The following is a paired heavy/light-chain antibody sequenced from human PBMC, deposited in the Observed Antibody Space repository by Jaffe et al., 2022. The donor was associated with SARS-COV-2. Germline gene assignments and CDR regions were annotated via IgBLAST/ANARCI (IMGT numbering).Light chain of an antibody. CDR1: SSDVGGYNY. V-gene: IGLV2-8*01. Sequence: QSALTQPPSASGSPGQSVTISCTGTSSDVGGYNYVSWYQQHPGKAPKLMIYEVSKRPSGVPDRFSGSKSGNTASLTVSGLQAEDEADYYCSSYAGSVVFGGGTKLTVL. CDR2: EVS. J-gene: IGLJ2*01. CDR3: SSYAGSVV.
Heavy chain of an antibody. J-gene: IGHJ3*02. CDR2: INTNTGNP. V-gene: IGHV7-4-1*02. CDR3: ARENHAFERGSLVRDPGAFDI. CDR1: GYTFTSYA. D-gene: IGHD3-10*01. Sequence: QVQLVQSGSELKKPGASVKVSCKASGYTFTSYAMNWVRQAPGQGLEWMGWINTNTGNPTYAQGFTGRFVFSLDTSVSTAYLQISSLKAEDTAVYYCARENHAFERGSLVRDPGAFDIWGQGTMVTVSS.